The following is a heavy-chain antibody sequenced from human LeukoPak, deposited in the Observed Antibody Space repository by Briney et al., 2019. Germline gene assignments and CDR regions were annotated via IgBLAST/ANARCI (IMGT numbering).Heavy chain of an antibody. D-gene: IGHD3-10*01. V-gene: IGHV1-69*06. CDR3: AGFGEFFNNYYYYGMDV. Sequence: ASVKVSCKASGGTFSSYAISWVRQAPGQGLEWMGGIIPIFGTANYAQKFQGRVTITADKSTSTAYMELSSLRSEDTAVYYCAGFGEFFNNYYYYGMDVWGQGTTVTVSS. J-gene: IGHJ6*02. CDR1: GGTFSSYA. CDR2: IIPIFGTA.